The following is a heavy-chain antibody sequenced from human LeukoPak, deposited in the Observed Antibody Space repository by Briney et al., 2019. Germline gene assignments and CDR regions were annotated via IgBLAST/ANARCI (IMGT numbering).Heavy chain of an antibody. J-gene: IGHJ2*01. CDR1: GFTLSYYG. D-gene: IGHD2-8*02. V-gene: IGHV3-33*01. CDR2: MWSDGSKT. CDR3: ARDAGTSAFYWYFDL. Sequence: GGSLRLSCTASGFTLSYYGMHWVRQAPGKGLELVALMWSDGSKTSYADSVKGRFTISRDISRNTLYLQMNRLRAEDKALYYCARDAGTSAFYWYFDLWGRGTLVTVSS.